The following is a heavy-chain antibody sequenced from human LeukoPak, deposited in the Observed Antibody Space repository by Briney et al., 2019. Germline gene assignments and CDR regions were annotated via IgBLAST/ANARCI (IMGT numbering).Heavy chain of an antibody. CDR3: TRCITMVRGVRWFDP. CDR2: IRSKAYGGTT. Sequence: PGGSLRLSCTASGFTFGDYAMSWVRQAPGKGLEWVGFIRSKAYGGTTEYAASVKGRFTISRGDSKSIAYLQMNSLKTEDTAVYYCTRCITMVRGVRWFDPWGQGTLVTVSS. D-gene: IGHD3-10*01. V-gene: IGHV3-49*04. J-gene: IGHJ5*02. CDR1: GFTFGDYA.